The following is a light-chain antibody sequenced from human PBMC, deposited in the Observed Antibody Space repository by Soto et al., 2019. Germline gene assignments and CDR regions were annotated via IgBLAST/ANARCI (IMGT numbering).Light chain of an antibody. CDR2: VTS. CDR1: QGMSSY. CDR3: QHYNSYSEA. J-gene: IGKJ1*01. Sequence: IQLTQSPSSLSASVGDRVTLTCRASQGMSSYLAWYQQKSGKAPKLLIYVTSTLQTGVPSRFSGSGSGTEFTLTISSLQPDDFATYYCQHYNSYSEAFGQGTKVDI. V-gene: IGKV1-9*01.